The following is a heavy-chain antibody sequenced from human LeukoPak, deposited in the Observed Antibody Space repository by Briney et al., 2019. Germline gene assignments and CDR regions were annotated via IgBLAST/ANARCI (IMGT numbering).Heavy chain of an antibody. CDR2: ISWNSGSI. V-gene: IGHV3-9*01. Sequence: GGSLRLSCAASGFTFDDYAMHWVRQAPGKGLEWVSGISWNSGSIGYADSVKGRFTISRDNAKNSLYLQMNSLRAEDTALYYCAKDSGSYPSGGWFDPWGQGTLVTVSS. D-gene: IGHD1-26*01. CDR3: AKDSGSYPSGGWFDP. CDR1: GFTFDDYA. J-gene: IGHJ5*02.